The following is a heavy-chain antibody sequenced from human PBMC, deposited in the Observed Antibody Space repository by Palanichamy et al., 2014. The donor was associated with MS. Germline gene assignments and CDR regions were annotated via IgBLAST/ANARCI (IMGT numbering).Heavy chain of an antibody. CDR3: ARDLFLDDPYDH. D-gene: IGHD3-3*01. V-gene: IGHV1-3*01. J-gene: IGHJ4*02. CDR1: GYLFAAFS. CDR2: INAGNGNT. Sequence: QVQLVQSGPEVKKPGASVTVSCKASGYLFAAFSMHWVRRAPGQGLEWLGWINAGNGNTQYSQRFQDRVTITRDISASTSYMELARLTSEDTAIYFCARDLFLDDPYDHWGQGTLVTVSS.